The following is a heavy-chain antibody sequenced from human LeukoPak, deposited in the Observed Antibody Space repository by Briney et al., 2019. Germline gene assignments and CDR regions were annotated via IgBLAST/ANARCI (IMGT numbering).Heavy chain of an antibody. D-gene: IGHD4-17*01. CDR1: GFTFNSYR. CDR2: ISSSSSYI. Sequence: GGSLRLSCAASGFTFNSYRMNWVRQAPGKGLEWVSSISSSSSYIYYADSVKDRFTISRGNAKNSLYLQMNSLRAEDTAVYYCARNYGDLDYWGQGTLVTVSS. CDR3: ARNYGDLDY. V-gene: IGHV3-21*01. J-gene: IGHJ4*02.